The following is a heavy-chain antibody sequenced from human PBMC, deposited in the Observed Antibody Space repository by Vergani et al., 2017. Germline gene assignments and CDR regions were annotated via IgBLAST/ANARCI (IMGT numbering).Heavy chain of an antibody. D-gene: IGHD5-18*01. CDR3: AKGHEYSYGSYERXV. CDR1: GFTFSSYG. V-gene: IGHV3-30*18. CDR2: ISYDGSNK. J-gene: IGHJ6*01. Sequence: QVQLVESGGGVVQPGRSLRLSCAASGFTFSSYGMHWVRQAPGKGLEWVAVISYDGSNKYYADSVKGRFTISRDNSKNTLYLQMNSLKDEDTAVYYCAKGHEYSYGSYERXVWGRG.